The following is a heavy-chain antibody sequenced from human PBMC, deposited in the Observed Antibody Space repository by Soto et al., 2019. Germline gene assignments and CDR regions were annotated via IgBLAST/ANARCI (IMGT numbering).Heavy chain of an antibody. D-gene: IGHD4-4*01. CDR2: IIPIFGTA. J-gene: IGHJ5*02. CDR3: ASAGQDYSNYAWFDP. CDR1: VGTFSSYT. V-gene: IGHV1-69*13. Sequence: SVKVSCKASVGTFSSYTISWVRQAPGQGLEWMGRIIPIFGTANYAQKFQGRVTITADESTSTAYMELSSLRSEDTAVYYCASAGQDYSNYAWFDPWGQGTLVTVSS.